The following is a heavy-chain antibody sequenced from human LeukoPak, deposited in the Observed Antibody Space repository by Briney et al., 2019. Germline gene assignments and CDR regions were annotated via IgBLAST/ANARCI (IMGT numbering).Heavy chain of an antibody. D-gene: IGHD3-10*01. CDR3: ARESHPIFVTMVRGVIITFSNAFDI. Sequence: GGSLRLSCAASGLTFDDYGMSWVRQAPGKGLEWVSGINWNGGSTGYADSVKGRFTISRDNAKNSLYLQMNSLRAEDTALYYCARESHPIFVTMVRGVIITFSNAFDIWGQGTMVTVSS. CDR1: GLTFDDYG. J-gene: IGHJ3*02. CDR2: INWNGGST. V-gene: IGHV3-20*04.